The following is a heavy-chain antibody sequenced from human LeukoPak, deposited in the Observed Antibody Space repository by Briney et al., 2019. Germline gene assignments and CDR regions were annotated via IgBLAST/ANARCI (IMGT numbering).Heavy chain of an antibody. V-gene: IGHV3-21*01. CDR3: ARDSSSWPPLFDY. D-gene: IGHD6-13*01. Sequence: GGSLRLSCAASGFTFSSYSMNWVRQAPGKGLEWVSSISSSSSYIYYADSVKGRFTISRDNAKNSLYLQMNSLRAEDTAVYYCARDSSSWPPLFDYWGQGTLVTVSS. CDR2: ISSSSSYI. CDR1: GFTFSSYS. J-gene: IGHJ4*02.